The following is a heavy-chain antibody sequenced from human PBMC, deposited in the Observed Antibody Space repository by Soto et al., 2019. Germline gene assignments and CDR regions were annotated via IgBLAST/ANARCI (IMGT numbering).Heavy chain of an antibody. D-gene: IGHD1-26*01. CDR1: GGSISSGGYY. Sequence: QVQLQESGPGLVKPSQTLSLTCTVSGGSISSGGYYWSWIRQHSGKGLEWIGYIYYSGSTYYNPSLKSRVTISVDTSKNQFSLKLSSVTAADTAVYYCARDGVLVGAVEDAFDIWGQGTMVTVSS. V-gene: IGHV4-31*03. J-gene: IGHJ3*02. CDR3: ARDGVLVGAVEDAFDI. CDR2: IYYSGST.